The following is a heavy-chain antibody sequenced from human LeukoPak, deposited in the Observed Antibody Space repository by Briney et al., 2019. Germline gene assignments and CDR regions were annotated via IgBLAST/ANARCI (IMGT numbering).Heavy chain of an antibody. Sequence: SETLSLTCTVSGGSISSYYWSWIRQPPGKGLEWIGYIYYSGSTNYNPSLKSRVTISVDTSKNQFSLKLSSVTAADTAVYYCARFSPYYYDSSGYLPDAFDIWGQGTMVTVSS. CDR3: ARFSPYYYDSSGYLPDAFDI. J-gene: IGHJ3*02. CDR2: IYYSGST. CDR1: GGSISSYY. D-gene: IGHD3-22*01. V-gene: IGHV4-59*12.